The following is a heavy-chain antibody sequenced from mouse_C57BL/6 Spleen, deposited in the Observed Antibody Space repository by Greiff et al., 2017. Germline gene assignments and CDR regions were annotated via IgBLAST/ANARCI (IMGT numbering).Heavy chain of an antibody. CDR2: INPSNGGT. D-gene: IGHD3-2*02. V-gene: IGHV1-53*01. Sequence: QVQLQQPGTELVKPGASVKLSCKASGYTFTSYWMHWVKQRPGQGLEWIGNINPSNGGTNYNEKFKSKATLTVDKSSSTAYLQLSSLTSEDSAVYYCTRLQLRLYAMDYWGQGTSVTVSS. CDR3: TRLQLRLYAMDY. CDR1: GYTFTSYW. J-gene: IGHJ4*01.